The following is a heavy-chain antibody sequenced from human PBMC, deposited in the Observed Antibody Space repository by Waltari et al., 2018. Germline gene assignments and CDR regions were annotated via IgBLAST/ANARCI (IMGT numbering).Heavy chain of an antibody. CDR1: GYSISSGYY. CDR2: IYHRGST. D-gene: IGHD2-15*01. V-gene: IGHV4-38-2*01. CDR3: ARVVVVAAPMGDWFDP. J-gene: IGHJ5*02. Sequence: QVQLQESGPGLVKPSETLSLTCAVSGYSISSGYYWGWLRQPPGKGLEWIGSIYHRGSTYYNPSLKSRVTISVDTSKNQFSLKLSSVTAADTAVYYCARVVVVAAPMGDWFDPWGQGTLVTVSS.